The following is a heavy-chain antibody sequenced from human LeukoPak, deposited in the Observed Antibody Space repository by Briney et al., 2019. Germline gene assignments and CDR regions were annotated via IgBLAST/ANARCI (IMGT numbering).Heavy chain of an antibody. CDR2: IYYSGST. D-gene: IGHD3-22*01. CDR1: GGSISSGGYY. CDR3: ARELESSGIDY. V-gene: IGHV4-31*03. J-gene: IGHJ4*02. Sequence: PSQTLSLTCTVSGGSISSGGYYWSWIRQHPGKGLEWIGYIYYSGSTYYNPSLKSRVTISVDTSKNQFSLKPSSVTAADTAVYYCARELESSGIDYWGQGTLVTVSS.